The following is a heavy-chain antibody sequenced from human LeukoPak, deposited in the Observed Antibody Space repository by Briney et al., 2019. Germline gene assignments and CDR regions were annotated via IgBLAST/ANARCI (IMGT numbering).Heavy chain of an antibody. Sequence: ASVKVSCKASGYTFTSYDINWVRQATGQGPEWMGWMNPNSGNTGYAQKFQGRVTTTRNTSISTAYMELSSLRSEDTAVYYCARMYSSLSSYYYYGMDVWGQGTTVTVSS. J-gene: IGHJ6*02. CDR2: MNPNSGNT. CDR3: ARMYSSLSSYYYYGMDV. CDR1: GYTFTSYD. V-gene: IGHV1-8*01. D-gene: IGHD6-13*01.